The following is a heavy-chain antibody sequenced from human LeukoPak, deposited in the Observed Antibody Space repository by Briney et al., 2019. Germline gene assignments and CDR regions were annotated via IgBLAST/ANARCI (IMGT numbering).Heavy chain of an antibody. D-gene: IGHD3-10*01. Sequence: SETLSLTCTVSGGSISSSSYYWGWIRQPPGKGLEWIGSIYYSGSTYYNPSLKSRVTISVDTSKNQFSLKLSSVTAADTAVYYCAVTTYYYGSGSYQFDPWGQGTLVTVSS. V-gene: IGHV4-39*07. CDR2: IYYSGST. CDR3: AVTTYYYGSGSYQFDP. CDR1: GGSISSSSYY. J-gene: IGHJ5*02.